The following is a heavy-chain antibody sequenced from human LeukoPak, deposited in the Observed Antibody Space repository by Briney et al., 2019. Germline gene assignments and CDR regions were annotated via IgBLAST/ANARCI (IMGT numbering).Heavy chain of an antibody. V-gene: IGHV1-69*13. Sequence: GASVKVSCKASGGTSSSYAISWVRQAPGQGLEWMGGIIPIFGTANYAQKFQGRVTITADESTSTAYMELSSLRSEDTAAYYCARVRGYDLFVLDYWGQGTLVTVSS. D-gene: IGHD5-12*01. CDR2: IIPIFGTA. J-gene: IGHJ4*02. CDR3: ARVRGYDLFVLDY. CDR1: GGTSSSYA.